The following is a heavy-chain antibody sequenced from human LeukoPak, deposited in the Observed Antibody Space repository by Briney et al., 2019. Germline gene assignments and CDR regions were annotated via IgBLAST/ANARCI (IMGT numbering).Heavy chain of an antibody. CDR3: AKAGYCSSTSCYVPWLYGDYGPYYFDY. D-gene: IGHD2-2*01. V-gene: IGHV3-9*01. Sequence: GRSLRLSCAASGFTFDDYAMHWVRQAPGKGLEWVSGISWNSGSIGYADSVKGRFTISRDNAKNSLYLQMNSLRAEDTALYYCAKAGYCSSTSCYVPWLYGDYGPYYFDYWGRGTLVTVSS. CDR2: ISWNSGSI. J-gene: IGHJ4*02. CDR1: GFTFDDYA.